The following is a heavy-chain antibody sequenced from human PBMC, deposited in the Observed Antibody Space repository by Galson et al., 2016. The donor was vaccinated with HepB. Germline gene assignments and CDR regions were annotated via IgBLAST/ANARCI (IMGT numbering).Heavy chain of an antibody. J-gene: IGHJ4*02. CDR1: GFPFSGSA. CDR2: SRSTGNTYAT. CDR3: TRLVDTAFFY. V-gene: IGHV3-73*01. Sequence: SLRLSCAASGFPFSGSAIHWVRQAPGKGPEWVGRSRSTGNTYATTYATSVKGRFTISRDDSKNTAYLEMNSLKNEDTAVYYCTRLVDTAFFYWGQGTLVTVSS. D-gene: IGHD5-18*01.